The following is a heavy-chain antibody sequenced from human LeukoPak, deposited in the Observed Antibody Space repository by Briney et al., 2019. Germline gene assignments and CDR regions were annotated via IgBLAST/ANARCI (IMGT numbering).Heavy chain of an antibody. Sequence: KPSETLSLTCTVSGVSISSSSYYWGWIRQPPGKGLEWIGSISYSGSTYYNPSLKSRVTISVDTSKNQVSLKLSSVTAADTAVYYCARRPDSAGPFDYWGQGTLVTVSS. J-gene: IGHJ4*02. D-gene: IGHD1-14*01. CDR2: ISYSGST. CDR3: ARRPDSAGPFDY. CDR1: GVSISSSSYY. V-gene: IGHV4-39*01.